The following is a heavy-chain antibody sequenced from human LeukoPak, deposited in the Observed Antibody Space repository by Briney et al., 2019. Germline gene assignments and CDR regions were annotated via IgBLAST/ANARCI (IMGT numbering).Heavy chain of an antibody. CDR3: ARGFYGDSSYYYYYMDV. Sequence: PGGSLRLSCAASGFTFSSYDTHWVRQATGKGLERVSAIGTAGDTYYPGSVKGRFTIFRENAKNSLYLQMNSLRAGDTAVYYCARGFYGDSSYYYYYMDVWGKGTTVTVSS. CDR2: IGTAGDT. J-gene: IGHJ6*03. CDR1: GFTFSSYD. D-gene: IGHD3-22*01. V-gene: IGHV3-13*01.